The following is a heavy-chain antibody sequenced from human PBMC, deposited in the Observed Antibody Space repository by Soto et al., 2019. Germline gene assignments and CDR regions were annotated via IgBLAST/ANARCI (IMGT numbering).Heavy chain of an antibody. D-gene: IGHD3-10*01. CDR3: ARDPDYYGHAFDI. J-gene: IGHJ3*02. V-gene: IGHV4-59*01. Sequence: ETLSLTGTVAGGCISSYYWSWIRQPPGKGLELIGYIYYSGSTNYNPSLKSRVTISVDTSKNQFSLKLSSVTAADTAVYYCARDPDYYGHAFDIWGQGTMVTVSS. CDR1: GGCISSYY. CDR2: IYYSGST.